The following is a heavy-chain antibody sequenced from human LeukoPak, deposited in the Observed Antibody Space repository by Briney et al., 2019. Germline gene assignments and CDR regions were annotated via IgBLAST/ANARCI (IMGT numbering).Heavy chain of an antibody. CDR2: ISASGAAK. V-gene: IGHV3-23*01. CDR3: AKDLPRADRQEGYFAL. J-gene: IGHJ2*01. CDR1: GFTFSTYA. Sequence: PGGSLRLSCAASGFTFSTYAMSWVRQAPGKGLECVSDISASGAAKYYADSVKGRFTISRDNSRNTVNLQMNSLRAEDTAIYYCAKDLPRADRQEGYFALWGRGTLVTVSS.